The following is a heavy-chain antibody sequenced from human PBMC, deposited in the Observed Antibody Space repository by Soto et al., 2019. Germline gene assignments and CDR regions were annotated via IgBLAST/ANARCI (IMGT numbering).Heavy chain of an antibody. CDR2: IKPDNGDT. CDR3: ATSYDSGFDP. D-gene: IGHD5-12*01. V-gene: IGHV1-18*04. Sequence: QLQLVQSGAEVERPGASVRVSCKAYGYPFSKYGISWIRQAPGQGLEWMGWIKPDNGDTNYEQKFQGRVTMTTDTSSNTAYMERRSLRSDDTAVYYCATSYDSGFDPWGQGTLVSVSS. CDR1: GYPFSKYG. J-gene: IGHJ5*02.